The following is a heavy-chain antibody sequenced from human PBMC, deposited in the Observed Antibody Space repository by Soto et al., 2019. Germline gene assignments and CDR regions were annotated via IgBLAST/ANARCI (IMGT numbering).Heavy chain of an antibody. Sequence: SESLSLTCTVSGRSISSRSYYWGWIRQPPGKGLEWIGRIYYSGTTYYNPSLKSRVTISVETSKNQFSLKLSSVTAADTAMYYCGGAEGYYDSSGYSGLDPWGQGTLVTVSS. CDR2: IYYSGTT. V-gene: IGHV4-39*01. CDR1: GRSISSRSYY. CDR3: GGAEGYYDSSGYSGLDP. J-gene: IGHJ5*02. D-gene: IGHD3-22*01.